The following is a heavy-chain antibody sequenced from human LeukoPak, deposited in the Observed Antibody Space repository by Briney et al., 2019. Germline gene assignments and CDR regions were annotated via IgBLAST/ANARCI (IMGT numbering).Heavy chain of an antibody. CDR1: GFTFSSYG. Sequence: GGSLRLSCAASGFTFSSYGMHWVRQAPGKGLEWVAFIRYEGSNKYYADSLKGRFTISRDNSKNTLYLQMNSLRAEDTAVYYSAKGSRLGYCSSTSCPARYWGQGTLVTVSS. D-gene: IGHD2-2*01. J-gene: IGHJ4*02. CDR2: IRYEGSNK. V-gene: IGHV3-30*02. CDR3: AKGSRLGYCSSTSCPARY.